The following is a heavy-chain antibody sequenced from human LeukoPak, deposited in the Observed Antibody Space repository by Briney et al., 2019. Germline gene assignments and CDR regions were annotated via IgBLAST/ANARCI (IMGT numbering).Heavy chain of an antibody. J-gene: IGHJ4*02. CDR2: ISYDGSNK. D-gene: IGHD1-26*01. CDR1: GFTFSSYA. CDR3: ARSSGSYRQYYFDY. Sequence: GGSLRLSCAASGFTFSSYAMHWVRQAPGKGLEWVAVISYDGSNKYYADSVKGRFTISRDNSKNTPYLQMNSLRAEDTAVYYRARSSGSYRQYYFDYWGQGTLVTVSS. V-gene: IGHV3-30-3*01.